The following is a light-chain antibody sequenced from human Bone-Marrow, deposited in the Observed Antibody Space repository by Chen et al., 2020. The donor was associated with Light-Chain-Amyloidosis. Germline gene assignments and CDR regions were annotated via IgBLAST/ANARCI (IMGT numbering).Light chain of an antibody. CDR3: QHYFNWPRNT. V-gene: IGKV3-15*01. Sequence: EIVMTQSPATLSVSPGERATLSCRASQSLNSDLAWYQQKPGQAPRLLIYSASTRATGTPARFSGSGSGTEFTLTISSMQSEDFAVYYCQHYFNWPRNTFGQGTKLEIK. CDR1: QSLNSD. J-gene: IGKJ2*01. CDR2: SAS.